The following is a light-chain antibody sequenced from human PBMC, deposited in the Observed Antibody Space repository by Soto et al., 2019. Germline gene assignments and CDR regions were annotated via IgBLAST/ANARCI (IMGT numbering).Light chain of an antibody. V-gene: IGKV1-27*01. CDR3: QNYYSAPRT. J-gene: IGKJ1*01. CDR2: GAS. Sequence: DIQMTQSPSSLSASVGDRVTITCRASQGISNYLAWYQQKPGKVPELLIYGASTLQTGVPSRFTGSGSGTDFALTISSLQPEDIATYYCQNYYSAPRTFGRGTKVELK. CDR1: QGISNY.